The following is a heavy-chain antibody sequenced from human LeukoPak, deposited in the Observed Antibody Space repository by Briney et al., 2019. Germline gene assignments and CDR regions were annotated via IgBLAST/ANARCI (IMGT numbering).Heavy chain of an antibody. V-gene: IGHV5-51*01. Sequence: KDGESLKISCKGSGYRFTNYWISWVRQMPGKGLEWMGIIYPDDSDTRYSPSFQGQVTISADKSTSTAYLQWSSLKASDTAMYYCARPASLASIDSLDYWGQGTLVTVSS. CDR3: ARPASLASIDSLDY. CDR2: IYPDDSDT. D-gene: IGHD3-9*01. J-gene: IGHJ4*02. CDR1: GYRFTNYW.